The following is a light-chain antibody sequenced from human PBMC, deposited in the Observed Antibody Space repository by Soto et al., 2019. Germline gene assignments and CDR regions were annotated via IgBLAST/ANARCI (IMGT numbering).Light chain of an antibody. Sequence: EIVLTQSPGTLSLSPGERATLSCRASQSVSNNYIAWYQQKPRQAPRTVIYGASIRATGIPDRFSGSGSGTDFPLTITRMEPEDSAVYYCQQYGTPLTFGGGTQVDIK. V-gene: IGKV3-20*01. CDR1: QSVSNNY. J-gene: IGKJ4*01. CDR2: GAS. CDR3: QQYGTPLT.